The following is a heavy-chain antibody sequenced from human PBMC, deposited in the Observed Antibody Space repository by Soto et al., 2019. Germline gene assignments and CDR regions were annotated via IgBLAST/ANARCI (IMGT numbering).Heavy chain of an antibody. Sequence: SETLSLTCEVSGDSISGSENYWGWIRQPPGKGLEWIGSVYHSRTSYYNPSLKSRVAIIVDPSKNHFSLKLRSVTAADTAVYYCARQQLIIDFWGQGILVTAPQ. J-gene: IGHJ4*02. CDR2: VYHSRTS. CDR3: ARQQLIIDF. D-gene: IGHD6-13*01. CDR1: GDSISGSENY. V-gene: IGHV4-39*01.